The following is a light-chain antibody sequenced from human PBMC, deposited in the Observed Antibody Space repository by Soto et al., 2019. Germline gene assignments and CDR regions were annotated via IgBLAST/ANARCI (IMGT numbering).Light chain of an antibody. V-gene: IGKV3-20*01. J-gene: IGKJ5*01. Sequence: EIVLTQSPGTLSLSPGERATLSCRASQSVSSSYLAWYQQKTGQAPRLLIYSASSRATGIPDRFSGSGSGTDFTLTISRLEPEDFAVYYCQQYGSSPSTFGQGTRLEIK. CDR2: SAS. CDR1: QSVSSSY. CDR3: QQYGSSPST.